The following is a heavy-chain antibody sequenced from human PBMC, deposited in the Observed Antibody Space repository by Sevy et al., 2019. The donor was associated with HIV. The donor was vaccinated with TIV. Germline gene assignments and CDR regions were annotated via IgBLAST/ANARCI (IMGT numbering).Heavy chain of an antibody. Sequence: GGSLRLSCAASGFTFSSYAMHWVRQAPGKGLEWVAVISYDGSNKYNADSVKGRFTISRDNSKNTLYLQMNSLRAEDTAVYYCARDPDYGDLGYYYGMDVWGQGTTVTVSS. D-gene: IGHD4-17*01. V-gene: IGHV3-30-3*01. CDR2: ISYDGSNK. J-gene: IGHJ6*02. CDR1: GFTFSSYA. CDR3: ARDPDYGDLGYYYGMDV.